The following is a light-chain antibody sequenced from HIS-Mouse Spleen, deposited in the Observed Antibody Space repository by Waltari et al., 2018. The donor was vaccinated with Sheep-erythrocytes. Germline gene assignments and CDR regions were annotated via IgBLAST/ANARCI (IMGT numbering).Light chain of an antibody. CDR2: AAS. CDR3: QQSYSTPPLT. Sequence: DIQMTQSPSSLSASVGDRVTITCRASQSISSYLNWYQQKPGKAPKLLIYAASSLQSWVPSRFSGSGSGTEFTLTISSLQPEDFATYYCQQSYSTPPLTFGGGTKVEIK. CDR1: QSISSY. V-gene: IGKV1-39*01. J-gene: IGKJ4*01.